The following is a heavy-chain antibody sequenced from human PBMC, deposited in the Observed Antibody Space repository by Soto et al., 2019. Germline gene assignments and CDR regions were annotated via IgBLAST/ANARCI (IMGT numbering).Heavy chain of an antibody. D-gene: IGHD5-12*01. Sequence: PSETLSLTCTVSGGSISSGGYYWSWIRQHPGKGLEWIGYIYYSGSTYYNPSLKSRVTISVDTSKNQFSLKLSSVTAADTAVYYCARVDSGYDYVGNWFDPWGQGTLVTVSS. V-gene: IGHV4-31*03. J-gene: IGHJ5*02. CDR1: GGSISSGGYY. CDR2: IYYSGST. CDR3: ARVDSGYDYVGNWFDP.